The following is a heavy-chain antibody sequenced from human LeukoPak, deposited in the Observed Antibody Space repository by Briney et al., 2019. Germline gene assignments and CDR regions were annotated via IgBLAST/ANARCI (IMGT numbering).Heavy chain of an antibody. D-gene: IGHD2-15*01. Sequence: PGGSLRLSCAAPGFTFSRYAMHWVRQAPGKGLEWVALTSFDGNDQYYADFVKGRFTISRDSSKNTLYLQMNSLRPDDTAVYYCAKGSVGTPPPFDFWGQGTLVTVSS. CDR3: AKGSVGTPPPFDF. CDR2: TSFDGNDQ. J-gene: IGHJ4*02. V-gene: IGHV3-30-3*01. CDR1: GFTFSRYA.